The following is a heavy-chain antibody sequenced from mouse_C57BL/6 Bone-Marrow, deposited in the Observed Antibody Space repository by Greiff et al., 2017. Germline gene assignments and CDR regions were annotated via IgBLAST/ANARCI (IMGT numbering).Heavy chain of an antibody. Sequence: VKLVESGGGLVQPGGSLKLSCAASGFTFSDYYMYWVRQTPEKRLEWVAYISNGGGSTYYPDTVKGRFTISRDNAKNTLYLQMSRLKSEDTAMYYCARPGYYYGSGGFAYWGQGTLVTVSA. J-gene: IGHJ3*01. V-gene: IGHV5-12*01. CDR2: ISNGGGST. CDR1: GFTFSDYY. CDR3: ARPGYYYGSGGFAY. D-gene: IGHD1-1*01.